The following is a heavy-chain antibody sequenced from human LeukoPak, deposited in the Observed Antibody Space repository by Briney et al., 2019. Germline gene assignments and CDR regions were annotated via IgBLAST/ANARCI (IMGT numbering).Heavy chain of an antibody. V-gene: IGHV3-21*01. CDR2: ISSSSSYI. D-gene: IGHD1-20*01. J-gene: IGHJ4*02. CDR3: ARDGLTGSHPFDY. CDR1: GFTFSSYS. Sequence: GGSLRLSCAASGFTFSSYSMNWDRQAPGKGLEWVSSISSSSSYIYYADSVKGRFTISRDNAKNSLYLQMNSLRAEDTAVYYCARDGLTGSHPFDYWGQGTLVTVSS.